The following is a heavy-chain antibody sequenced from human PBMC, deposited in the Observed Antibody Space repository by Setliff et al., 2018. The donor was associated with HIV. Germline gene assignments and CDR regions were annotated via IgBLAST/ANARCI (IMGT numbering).Heavy chain of an antibody. CDR3: VREYYDSSGYRSNDY. D-gene: IGHD3-22*01. CDR1: GYSFAAYY. CDR2: INPNSGGT. Sequence: ASVKVSCKAAGYSFAAYYIHWVRQAPGQGLEWMGWINPNSGGTKYAQKFQGRVTMTRDTSISTAYMELSRLRSDDTAVYYCVREYYDSSGYRSNDYWGQGTLVTVSS. J-gene: IGHJ4*02. V-gene: IGHV1-2*02.